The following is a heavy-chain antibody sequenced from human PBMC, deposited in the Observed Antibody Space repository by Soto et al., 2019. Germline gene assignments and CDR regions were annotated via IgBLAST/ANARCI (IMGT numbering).Heavy chain of an antibody. CDR1: GYTFTNYV. J-gene: IGHJ4*01. D-gene: IGHD2-8*02. Sequence: QVQFVQSGAEMKKPGASVKVSCKTSGYTFTNYVIHWVRQAPGQGLEWIGWINAGSGYTKYSQKLQDRITFSRDTSAATAYLDLSRLASEDTAVYYCARGRASWYWDFWGHGTLVTVSS. CDR2: INAGSGYT. CDR3: ARGRASWYWDF. V-gene: IGHV1-3*01.